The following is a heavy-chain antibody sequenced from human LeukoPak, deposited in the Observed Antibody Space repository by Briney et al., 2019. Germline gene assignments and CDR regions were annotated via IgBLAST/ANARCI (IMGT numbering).Heavy chain of an antibody. CDR3: ARDRGNYTPNYFDY. CDR2: INHSGST. D-gene: IGHD1-7*01. V-gene: IGHV4-34*01. J-gene: IGHJ4*02. Sequence: SETLSLTCAVYGGSFSGYYWSWIRQPPGKGLEWIGEINHSGSTNYNPSLKSRVTISVDTSKYKFSLKLRSVTAADTAVYYCARDRGNYTPNYFDYWGQGTLVTVS. CDR1: GGSFSGYY.